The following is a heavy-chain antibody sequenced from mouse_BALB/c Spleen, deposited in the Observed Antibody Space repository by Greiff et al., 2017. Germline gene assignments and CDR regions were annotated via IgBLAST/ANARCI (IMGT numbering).Heavy chain of an antibody. CDR1: GYTFTSYW. J-gene: IGHJ4*01. CDR2: IYPSDSYT. CDR3: APTDAMDY. V-gene: IGHV1-69*02. Sequence: QVQLQQSGAELVRPGASVKLSCKASGYTFTSYWINWVKQRPGQGLEWIGNIYPSDSYTNYNQKFKDKATLTSDKSSSTAYMELSSLTSEDSAVYYCAPTDAMDYWGQGTSVTVSS.